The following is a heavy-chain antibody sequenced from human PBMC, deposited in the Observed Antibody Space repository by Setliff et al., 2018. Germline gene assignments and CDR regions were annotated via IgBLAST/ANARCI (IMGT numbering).Heavy chain of an antibody. CDR2: IIPIFGTA. CDR1: GGTFSSYA. J-gene: IGHJ5*02. Sequence: SVKVSCKASGGTFSSYAISWVRQAPGQGLEWMGGIIPIFGTANYAQKFQGRVTITADESTSTAYMELSSLRSEDTAVYYCAREVVIAINNWFDPWGQGTLVTGSS. V-gene: IGHV1-69*13. D-gene: IGHD2-21*01. CDR3: AREVVIAINNWFDP.